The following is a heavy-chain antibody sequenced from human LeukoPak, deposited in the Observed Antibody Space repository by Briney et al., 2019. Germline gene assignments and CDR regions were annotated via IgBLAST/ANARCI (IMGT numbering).Heavy chain of an antibody. D-gene: IGHD5-18*01. V-gene: IGHV1-69*13. CDR3: ARGRIVSGYSYGYVPFDY. CDR2: IIPIFGTA. Sequence: SVKVSCKASGGTFSSYAISWVRQAPGQGLEWMGGIIPIFGTANYAQEFQGRVTITADESTSTAYMELSSLRSEDTAVYYCARGRIVSGYSYGYVPFDYWGQGTLVTVSS. J-gene: IGHJ4*02. CDR1: GGTFSSYA.